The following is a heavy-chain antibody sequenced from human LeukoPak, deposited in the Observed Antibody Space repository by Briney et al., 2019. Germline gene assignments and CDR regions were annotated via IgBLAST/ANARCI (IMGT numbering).Heavy chain of an antibody. J-gene: IGHJ4*02. D-gene: IGHD1-1*01. V-gene: IGHV4-34*01. Sequence: SETLSLTCAVSGGSFSDYDWSWIRQPPGKGLEWIGEINQSGSTNDNPSPKSRVTMSVDTSKSQFSLNLRSVTAADTAVYYCARYVPVKTGTTRASFDSWGQGTLVTVSS. CDR1: GGSFSDYD. CDR3: ARYVPVKTGTTRASFDS. CDR2: INQSGST.